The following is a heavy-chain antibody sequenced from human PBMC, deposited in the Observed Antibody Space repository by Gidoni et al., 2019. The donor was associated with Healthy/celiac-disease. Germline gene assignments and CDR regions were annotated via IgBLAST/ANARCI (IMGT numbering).Heavy chain of an antibody. J-gene: IGHJ5*02. Sequence: QVQLQESGPGLVKPSQTLSLTCTASGGSISSGSYSGSWIRQPAGKGLEWIGRIYTSGSTNYNPSLKSRVTISVDTSKNQFSLKLSSVTAADTAVYYCARDQREDWFDPWGQGTLVTVSS. CDR3: ARDQREDWFDP. D-gene: IGHD1-26*01. CDR1: GGSISSGSYS. CDR2: IYTSGST. V-gene: IGHV4-61*02.